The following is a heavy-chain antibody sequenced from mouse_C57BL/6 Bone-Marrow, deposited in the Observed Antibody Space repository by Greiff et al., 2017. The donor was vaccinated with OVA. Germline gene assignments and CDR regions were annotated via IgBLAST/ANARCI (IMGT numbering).Heavy chain of an antibody. Sequence: QVQLKESGPGLVAPSQSLSITCTVSGFSFTSYGVHWVRQPPGKGLEWLVVIWSDGSTTYNSALKSRLSISKDNSKSQVFLKMNSLQTDDTAMYYCARHGISNYEGYWYFDVWGTGTTVTVSS. CDR1: GFSFTSYG. D-gene: IGHD2-5*01. V-gene: IGHV2-6-1*01. J-gene: IGHJ1*03. CDR3: ARHGISNYEGYWYFDV. CDR2: IWSDGST.